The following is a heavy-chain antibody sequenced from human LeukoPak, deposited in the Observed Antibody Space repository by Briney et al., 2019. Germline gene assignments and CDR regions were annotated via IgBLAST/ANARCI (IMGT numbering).Heavy chain of an antibody. CDR2: IRFDGSHK. V-gene: IGHV3-30*02. D-gene: IGHD2-15*01. J-gene: IGHJ4*02. CDR3: TRSAYCTGGTCYSKTFDY. Sequence: GGSLRLSCAASGFNFRNYAMHWVRQAPGKEPEWVALIRFDGSHKYYADSVKGRFTISRDNSRDTLSLQMSSLRAEDTAVYCCTRSAYCTGGTCYSKTFDYWGQGTLVTVSS. CDR1: GFNFRNYA.